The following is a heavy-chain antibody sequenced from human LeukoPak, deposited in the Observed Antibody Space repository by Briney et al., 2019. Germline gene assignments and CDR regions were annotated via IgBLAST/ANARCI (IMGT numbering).Heavy chain of an antibody. Sequence: SETLSLTCIVSGYSISSGYYWVWLRQPPGKGLGWSGSICHSGSTYHNPSLKSRVSISVDTSKNQFSLKVNSLTAADTAVYYCARHQLIDWSPAVDYWGQGTLVTVSS. CDR1: GYSISSGYY. J-gene: IGHJ4*02. V-gene: IGHV4-38-2*02. CDR3: ARHQLIDWSPAVDY. D-gene: IGHD3-9*01. CDR2: ICHSGST.